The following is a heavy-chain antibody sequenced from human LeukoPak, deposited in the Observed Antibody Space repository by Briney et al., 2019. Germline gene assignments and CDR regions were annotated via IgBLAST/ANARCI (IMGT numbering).Heavy chain of an antibody. Sequence: PSETLSLTRTVSGGSVSSYYRSWIRQPPGKGLEWIGYIYYSGSTNYNPSLKSRVTMSVDTSKNQFSLKLSSVTAMDTAVYYCARYDILTGLQGGFLDYWGQGTLVTVSS. D-gene: IGHD3-9*01. V-gene: IGHV4-59*02. CDR3: ARYDILTGLQGGFLDY. CDR1: GGSVSSYY. CDR2: IYYSGST. J-gene: IGHJ4*02.